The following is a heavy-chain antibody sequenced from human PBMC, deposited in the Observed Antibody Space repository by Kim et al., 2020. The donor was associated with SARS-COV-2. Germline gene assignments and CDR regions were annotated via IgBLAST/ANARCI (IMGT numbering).Heavy chain of an antibody. D-gene: IGHD3-10*01. CDR1: GINSGNHA. Sequence: GGSLRLSCAASGINSGNHARTWVRQAPGKRLEWVSSIRGEAGTTYYADSVRGRSTISRDNSKHTVYLQLSNMRADDTATYYCLDYPGSGSHGFFWCQG. CDR2: IRGEAGTT. CDR3: LDYPGSGSHGFF. J-gene: IGHJ1*01. V-gene: IGHV3-23*01.